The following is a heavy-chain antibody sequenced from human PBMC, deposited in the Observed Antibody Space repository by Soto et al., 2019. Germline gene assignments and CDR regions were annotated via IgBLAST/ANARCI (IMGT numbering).Heavy chain of an antibody. CDR2: INPNGGST. CDR1: GYTFTNYY. J-gene: IGHJ4*02. D-gene: IGHD6-13*01. V-gene: IGHV1-46*01. CDR3: ARGLAAGDY. Sequence: QVQLVQSGAEVKNPGASVKVSCKASGYTFTNYYIHWVRQAPGQGLEWMAIINPNGGSTNYAQEVQGRVNLARDTFTNTVYMELSSLRSEDTAIYYCARGLAAGDYWGQGTLVTVSS.